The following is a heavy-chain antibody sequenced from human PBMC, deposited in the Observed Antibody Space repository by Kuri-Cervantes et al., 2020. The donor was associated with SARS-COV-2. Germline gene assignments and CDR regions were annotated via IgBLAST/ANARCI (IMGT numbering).Heavy chain of an antibody. CDR3: AKDQEAVISSWFGGKNWFDP. CDR1: GFTFSSYW. V-gene: IGHV3-7*01. D-gene: IGHD3-10*01. Sequence: GESLKISCAASGFTFSSYWMSWVRQAPGKGLEWVANIKQDGSEKYYVDSVKGRFTISRDNSKNRLYLQMNSLRTEDTAVYYCAKDQEAVISSWFGGKNWFDPWGQGTLVTVSS. CDR2: IKQDGSEK. J-gene: IGHJ5*02.